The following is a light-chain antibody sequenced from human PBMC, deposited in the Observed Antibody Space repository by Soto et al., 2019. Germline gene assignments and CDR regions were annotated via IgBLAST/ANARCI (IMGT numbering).Light chain of an antibody. CDR1: QSVLYNSDNKNY. V-gene: IGKV4-1*01. CDR2: CAS. CDR3: QQSYGTPLT. J-gene: IGKJ1*01. Sequence: DIVMTQSPDSLAVSLGERATINCKSSQSVLYNSDNKNYLSWYQQKPGQPPKLLIYCASTRESGVPARFSGGGSGTDFTLTISSLQAEDVAIYYCQQSYGTPLTFGQGTKVEIK.